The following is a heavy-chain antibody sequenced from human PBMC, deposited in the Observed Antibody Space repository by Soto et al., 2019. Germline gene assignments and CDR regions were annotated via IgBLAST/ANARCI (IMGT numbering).Heavy chain of an antibody. V-gene: IGHV3-30-3*01. D-gene: IGHD3-10*01. CDR2: ISYDGSNK. Sequence: QPGGSLRLSCAASGFTFSSYAMHWVRQAPGKGLEWVAVISYDGSNKYYADSVKGRFTISRDNSKNTLYLQMNSLRAEDTAVYYCAREGQRIRGVITNGPTSSWGQGTLVTVSS. CDR3: AREGQRIRGVITNGPTSS. CDR1: GFTFSSYA. J-gene: IGHJ5*02.